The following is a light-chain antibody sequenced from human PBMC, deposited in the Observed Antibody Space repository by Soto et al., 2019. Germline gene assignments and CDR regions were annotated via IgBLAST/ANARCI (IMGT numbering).Light chain of an antibody. CDR2: GAS. V-gene: IGKV3-20*01. CDR3: QRYGSTPLT. CDR1: QSVITY. Sequence: ESVLTQSPGTLSLSPGERATLSCRASQSVITYLAWYQQKPGQAPRLLIYGASSRATGIPDRFSGSGSGTDVTLTISRLEPEDVAVYYCQRYGSTPLTFGGGTKVEI. J-gene: IGKJ4*01.